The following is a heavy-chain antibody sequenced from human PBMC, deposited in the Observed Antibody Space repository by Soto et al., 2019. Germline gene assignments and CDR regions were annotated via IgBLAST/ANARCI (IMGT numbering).Heavy chain of an antibody. D-gene: IGHD3-10*01. J-gene: IGHJ4*02. CDR1: GFTFRSYN. CDR3: ANSKGYGSGPY. Sequence: PAGSPRLSCSASGFTFRSYNMNWARQAPGKGLEWVSYISGSGGSTYYTDSVKGRFTISRDNSKNTLYLQMNSLRAEDTAVYYCANSKGYGSGPYWGQGTLVTVSS. CDR2: ISGSGGST. V-gene: IGHV3-23*01.